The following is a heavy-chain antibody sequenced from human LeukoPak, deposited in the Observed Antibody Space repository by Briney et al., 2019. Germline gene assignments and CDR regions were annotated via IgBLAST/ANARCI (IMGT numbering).Heavy chain of an antibody. Sequence: SETLSLTCTVSGGSISSGGYYWSWIRQHPGKGLEWIGYIYYSGSTCYNPSLKSRVTISVDTSKNQFSLKLSSVTAADTAVYYCARDRLYCSNTSCPTVDAFDIWGQGTMVTVSS. CDR1: GGSISSGGYY. CDR2: IYYSGST. CDR3: ARDRLYCSNTSCPTVDAFDI. V-gene: IGHV4-31*03. J-gene: IGHJ3*02. D-gene: IGHD2-2*01.